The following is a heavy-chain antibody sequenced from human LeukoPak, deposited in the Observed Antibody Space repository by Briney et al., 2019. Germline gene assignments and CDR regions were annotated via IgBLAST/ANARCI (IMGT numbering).Heavy chain of an antibody. Sequence: SETLSLTCTVSGYSISSGYYWGWIRQSPGKGLEWIGNIYHSGTTYYNPSLNSRVSISVDTSKNQFSLKLSSVTAADTAVYYCATSRGYSYGYLSDAFDIWGQGTMVTVSS. V-gene: IGHV4-38-2*02. J-gene: IGHJ3*02. CDR2: IYHSGTT. D-gene: IGHD5-18*01. CDR1: GYSISSGYY. CDR3: ATSRGYSYGYLSDAFDI.